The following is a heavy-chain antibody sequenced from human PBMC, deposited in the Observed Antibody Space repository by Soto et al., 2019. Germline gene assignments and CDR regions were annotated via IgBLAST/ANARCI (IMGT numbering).Heavy chain of an antibody. J-gene: IGHJ6*02. D-gene: IGHD3-3*01. CDR3: ARGPLRWGDV. CDR2: INAGNGNT. CDR1: GYTFTSYA. V-gene: IGHV1-3*01. Sequence: QVQLVQSGAEVKKPGASVKVSCKASGYTFTSYAMHWVRQAPGQRLEWMGWINAGNGNTKYSQKFQGRVTITRDTSESSAYMQLSRLRSEDTAVYYCARGPLRWGDVWGQGTTVTVSS.